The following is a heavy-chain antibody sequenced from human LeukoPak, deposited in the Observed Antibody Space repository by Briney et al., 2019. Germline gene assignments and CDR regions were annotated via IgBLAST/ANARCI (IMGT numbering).Heavy chain of an antibody. J-gene: IGHJ4*02. V-gene: IGHV3-23*01. Sequence: GGSLRLSCAASGFAFSSYAMNWVRQAPGKGLEWVSAINGNGGSTYYADSVKGRFTISRDNSKNTLYLQMSSLRAEDTAVFYCAREVQRPNFFDYWGQGTLVTVSS. CDR2: INGNGGST. D-gene: IGHD1-1*01. CDR1: GFAFSSYA. CDR3: AREVQRPNFFDY.